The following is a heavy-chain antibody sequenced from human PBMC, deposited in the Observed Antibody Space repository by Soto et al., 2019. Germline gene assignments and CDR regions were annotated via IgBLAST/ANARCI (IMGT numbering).Heavy chain of an antibody. CDR2: IKSKTDGGTT. Sequence: EVQLVESGGGLVKPGGSLRLSCAASGFTFSNAWMSWVRQAPGKGLEWVGRIKSKTDGGTTDYAAPVKGRFTISRDDSKNTLYLQMNSLKAEDTAVYYCTTDYGDYVRPGYWGQGTLVTVSS. V-gene: IGHV3-15*01. CDR1: GFTFSNAW. J-gene: IGHJ4*02. D-gene: IGHD4-17*01. CDR3: TTDYGDYVRPGY.